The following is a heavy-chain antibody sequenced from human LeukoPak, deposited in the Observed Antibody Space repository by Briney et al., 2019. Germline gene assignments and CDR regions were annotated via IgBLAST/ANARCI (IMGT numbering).Heavy chain of an antibody. J-gene: IGHJ4*02. CDR3: ARVERPYNWNDGGWLDY. Sequence: KPGASVKVSCKASGYTFTSYGISWVRQAPGQGLEWMGWISAYNGNTNYAQKLQGRVTMTTDTSTSTAYMELRSLRSDDTAVYYCARVERPYNWNDGGWLDYWGQGTLVTVSS. D-gene: IGHD1-1*01. CDR2: ISAYNGNT. CDR1: GYTFTSYG. V-gene: IGHV1-18*01.